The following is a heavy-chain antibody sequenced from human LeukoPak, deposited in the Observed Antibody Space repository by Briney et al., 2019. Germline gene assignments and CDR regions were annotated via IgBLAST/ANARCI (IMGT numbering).Heavy chain of an antibody. J-gene: IGHJ4*02. Sequence: SETLSLTCTVSGGSISSYYWSWIRQPPGKGLEWIGYIYYSGSTNYNPSLKSRVTISVDTSKNQFSLKLSSVTAADTAVYYCARDQAVAGNDYWGQGTLVTVSS. CDR3: ARDQAVAGNDY. CDR2: IYYSGST. V-gene: IGHV4-59*12. D-gene: IGHD6-19*01. CDR1: GGSISSYY.